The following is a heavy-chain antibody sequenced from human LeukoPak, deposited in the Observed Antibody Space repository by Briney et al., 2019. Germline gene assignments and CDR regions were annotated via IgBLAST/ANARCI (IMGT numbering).Heavy chain of an antibody. D-gene: IGHD6-13*01. V-gene: IGHV3-53*05. CDR1: GFTVSSNY. CDR2: ISGSDGST. J-gene: IGHJ5*02. CDR3: ARGDKQLVFNRNKGGFDP. Sequence: GGSLRLSCAASGFTVSSNYMSWVRQAPGKGLEWVSGISGSDGSTNYADSVKGRFTISRENSKNTLYLQMNSLRTEDTAVYYCARGDKQLVFNRNKGGFDPWGQGTLVTVSS.